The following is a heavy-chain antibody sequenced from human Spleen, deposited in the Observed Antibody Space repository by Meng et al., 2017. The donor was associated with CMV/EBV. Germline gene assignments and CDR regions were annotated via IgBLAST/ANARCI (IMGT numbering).Heavy chain of an antibody. D-gene: IGHD5-24*01. V-gene: IGHV3-7*01. CDR2: IKQDGSEK. J-gene: IGHJ3*02. Sequence: GESLKISCAASGFTFSSYWMSWVRQAPGKGLEWVANIKQDGSEKYYVDSVKGRFTISRDNAKNSLYLQMNSLRAEDTAVYYCAREDGYTKRGAFDIWGQGTMVTVSS. CDR1: GFTFSSYW. CDR3: AREDGYTKRGAFDI.